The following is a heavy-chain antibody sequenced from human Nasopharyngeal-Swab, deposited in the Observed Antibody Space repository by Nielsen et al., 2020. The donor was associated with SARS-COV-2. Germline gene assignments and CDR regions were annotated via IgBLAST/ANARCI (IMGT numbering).Heavy chain of an antibody. V-gene: IGHV3-48*02. J-gene: IGHJ6*03. CDR2: ISSSSSTI. CDR3: ARDHLGAKQLNWRYYYYYYMDV. D-gene: IGHD2-8*02. Sequence: VRQAPGKGLEWVSYISSSSSTIYYADSVKGRFTISRDNAKNSLYLQMNSLRDEDTAVYYCARDHLGAKQLNWRYYYYYYMDVWGKGTTVTVSS.